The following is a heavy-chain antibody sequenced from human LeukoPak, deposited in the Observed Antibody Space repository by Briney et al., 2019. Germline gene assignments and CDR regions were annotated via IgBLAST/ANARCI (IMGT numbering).Heavy chain of an antibody. Sequence: PGGSLRLSGAASGFTFSRYGMYWLRQAPGKGMEWVAVISSDGTNKYYADSVKGRFTISRDNSKNTLYLQMNSLRAEDTAVYYCAKDPIAVAGNNYYRMDVWGQGTTVSVSS. D-gene: IGHD6-19*01. CDR1: GFTFSRYG. CDR3: AKDPIAVAGNNYYRMDV. J-gene: IGHJ6*02. V-gene: IGHV3-30*18. CDR2: ISSDGTNK.